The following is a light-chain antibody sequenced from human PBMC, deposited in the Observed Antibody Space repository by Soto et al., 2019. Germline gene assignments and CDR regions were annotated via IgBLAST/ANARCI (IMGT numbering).Light chain of an antibody. V-gene: IGKV1-5*01. CDR2: DAS. CDR3: LLLGP. CDR1: QSISSW. Sequence: QMRKASCTVDACVGGRVTITCRASQSISSWLAWYQQKPGKAPKLLIYDASNLETGVPSRFSGIGSETDFRFSIGSSEPQDIGTYYFLLLGPFCGGTKVDIK. J-gene: IGKJ4*01.